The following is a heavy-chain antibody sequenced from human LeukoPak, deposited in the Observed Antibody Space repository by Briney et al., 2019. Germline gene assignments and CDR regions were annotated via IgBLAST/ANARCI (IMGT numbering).Heavy chain of an antibody. CDR1: GYTFTGYY. Sequence: ASVKVSCKASGYTFTGYYMHWVRQAPGQGLEWMGRINPNSGGTIYAQKFQGRVTMTRDTSISTAYLELSRLRSDDTAMYYCARSSYDFWSGNFDYWGQGALVTVSS. D-gene: IGHD3-3*01. V-gene: IGHV1-2*06. CDR3: ARSSYDFWSGNFDY. J-gene: IGHJ4*02. CDR2: INPNSGGT.